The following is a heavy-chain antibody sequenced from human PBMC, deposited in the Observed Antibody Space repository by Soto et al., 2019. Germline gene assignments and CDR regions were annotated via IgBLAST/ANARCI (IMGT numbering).Heavy chain of an antibody. D-gene: IGHD3-10*01. CDR2: ISGSGGST. J-gene: IGHJ6*03. CDR1: GFTFSRSA. Sequence: GVSLRLSCAPSGFTFSRSALCSVRQARGKGLEWVSAISGSGGSTYYADSVKGRFTISRDNSKNTLYLQMNSLRAEDTAVYYCAARITMVRGRGVMDVWGKGTTVTVSS. CDR3: AARITMVRGRGVMDV. V-gene: IGHV3-23*01.